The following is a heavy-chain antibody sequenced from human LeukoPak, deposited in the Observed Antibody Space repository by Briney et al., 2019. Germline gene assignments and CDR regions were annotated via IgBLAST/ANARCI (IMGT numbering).Heavy chain of an antibody. CDR2: IYPGDSDT. CDR1: GYSFTSYW. V-gene: IGHV5-51*01. Sequence: GESLKISCKGSGYSFTSYWIGWVRQMPGKGLEWMGIIYPGDSDTRYSPSFQGQGTISADKSISTAYLQWSSLKASDTAIYYCVRRYYYGSGSYYNPNFDYWGQGTLVTVSS. D-gene: IGHD3-10*01. CDR3: VRRYYYGSGSYYNPNFDY. J-gene: IGHJ4*02.